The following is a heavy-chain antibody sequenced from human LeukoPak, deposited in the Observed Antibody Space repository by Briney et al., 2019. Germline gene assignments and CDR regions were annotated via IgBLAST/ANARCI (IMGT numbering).Heavy chain of an antibody. Sequence: GGSLRLSCAASGFTFSSYSMNWVRQAPGKGLEWVSYISSTSTIYYADSVKGRFTISRDNAKNSLYLQMNSLRDEDTAVYYCATEMGTTSDFWGQGTLVTVSS. CDR3: ATEMGTTSDF. J-gene: IGHJ4*02. D-gene: IGHD1-7*01. CDR2: ISSTSTI. CDR1: GFTFSSYS. V-gene: IGHV3-48*02.